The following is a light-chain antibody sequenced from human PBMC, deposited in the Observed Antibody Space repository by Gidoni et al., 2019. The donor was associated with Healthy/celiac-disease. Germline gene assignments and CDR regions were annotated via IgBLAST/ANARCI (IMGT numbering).Light chain of an antibody. Sequence: DFVMTQSSPSLAVSLGERATINCKSSQIVLYSSNNKNYLAWYQQKPGQPPKLLIYWSSSRESGVPDRFSGSGSGTDFTLTISSLQAEDVAVYYCQQYYSTPRTFGQGTKVEIK. CDR1: QIVLYSSNNKNY. CDR2: WSS. J-gene: IGKJ1*01. CDR3: QQYYSTPRT. V-gene: IGKV4-1*01.